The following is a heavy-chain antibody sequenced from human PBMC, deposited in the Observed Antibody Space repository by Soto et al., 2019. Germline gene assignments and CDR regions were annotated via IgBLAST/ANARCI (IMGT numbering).Heavy chain of an antibody. V-gene: IGHV1-8*01. J-gene: IGHJ6*02. D-gene: IGHD6-19*01. CDR1: GYTFTSYD. CDR2: MNPNSGNT. Sequence: QVQLVQSGAEVKKPGASVKVSCKASGYTFTSYDINWVRQATGQGREWMGWMNPNSGNTGYAQKFQGRVTMTRNTSISTAYMALSSLRSEDTAVYYCARDHSSGWYGPYYYYGMDVWGQGTTVTVSS. CDR3: ARDHSSGWYGPYYYYGMDV.